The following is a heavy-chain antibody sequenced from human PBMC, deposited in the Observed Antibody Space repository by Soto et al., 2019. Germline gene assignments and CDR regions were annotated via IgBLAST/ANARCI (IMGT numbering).Heavy chain of an antibody. CDR3: ASLNYDYGRKYFDS. J-gene: IGHJ4*01. Sequence: SETLSLTCAVSGDSISSMNWWSWVRQPPGKGLEWIGAIYYSGTTYYNPSLKTRVSLFLHTSENQFSLRLTSVTAADTAVYFCASLNYDYGRKYFDSWGHGTLVTSPQ. CDR1: GDSISSMNW. CDR2: IYYSGTT. D-gene: IGHD4-17*01. V-gene: IGHV4-4*02.